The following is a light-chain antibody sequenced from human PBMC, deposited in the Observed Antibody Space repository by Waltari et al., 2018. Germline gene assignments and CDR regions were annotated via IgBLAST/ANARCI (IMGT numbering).Light chain of an antibody. CDR3: SSRNGRANQVV. J-gene: IGLJ3*02. CDR2: GKD. Sequence: SSELTQDPAVSVALGQTVRFTCQGASINTSYANWYQRKPGQATVLVIYGKDKRPSGIPDRISGYSSGTTSSLTITGAQAEDEADYYCSSRNGRANQVVFAGGTKVTVL. CDR1: SINTSY. V-gene: IGLV3-19*01.